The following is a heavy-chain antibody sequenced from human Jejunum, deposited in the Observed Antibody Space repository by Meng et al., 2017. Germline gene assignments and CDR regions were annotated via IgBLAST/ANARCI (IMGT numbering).Heavy chain of an antibody. V-gene: IGHV3-23*04. CDR1: GFTFGNYA. D-gene: IGHD3-3*01. Sequence: VQSVGSGGGLVQPEGSLRVSCAASGFTFGNYALSWVRQAPGKGLEWVAGISGSGGRTYYADSVQGRFTISRDNSNNTSYLQMNSLRAEDTAIYYCARDLPDDFWSGCDHWGQGNLVTVSS. CDR2: ISGSGGRT. CDR3: ARDLPDDFWSGCDH. J-gene: IGHJ5*02.